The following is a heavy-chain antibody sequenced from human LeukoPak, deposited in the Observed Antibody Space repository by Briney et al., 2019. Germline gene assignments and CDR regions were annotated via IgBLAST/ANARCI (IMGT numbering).Heavy chain of an antibody. CDR3: ARYYYDSSGYYYFDY. V-gene: IGHV3-11*01. CDR2: SSSSGSTI. CDR1: GFNFRDYY. J-gene: IGHJ4*02. Sequence: GGYLRLSCVASGFNFRDYYMGWIRQAPGKGLEWVSYSSSSGSTIYYAASVKGRFTISRDNAKNSLYLQMNSLRTEDTAVYSCARYYYDSSGYYYFDYWGQGTLVTVSS. D-gene: IGHD3-22*01.